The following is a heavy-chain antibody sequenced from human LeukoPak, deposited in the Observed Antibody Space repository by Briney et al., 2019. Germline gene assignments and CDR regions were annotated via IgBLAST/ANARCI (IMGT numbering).Heavy chain of an antibody. D-gene: IGHD2-21*01. J-gene: IGHJ4*02. CDR1: GYSISSGYY. V-gene: IGHV4-38-2*02. CDR3: ATTSYCGGDCFLNY. Sequence: SETLSLTCTVSGYSISSGYYWGWIRQPPGKGLEWIGSIHHSGSTYYNPSLKSRVTISVDTSKNQFSLKLSSVTAADTAVYYCATTSYCGGDCFLNYWGQGTLVSVSS. CDR2: IHHSGST.